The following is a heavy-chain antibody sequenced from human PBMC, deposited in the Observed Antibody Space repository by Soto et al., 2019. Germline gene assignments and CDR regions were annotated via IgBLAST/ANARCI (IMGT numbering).Heavy chain of an antibody. CDR3: ARGGYCSGGSCYNWFDP. V-gene: IGHV4-34*01. CDR2: INHSGST. J-gene: IGHJ5*02. CDR1: GGSFSGYY. Sequence: QVQLQQWGAGLLKPSETLSLTCAVYGGSFSGYYWSWIRQPPGKGLEWIGEINHSGSTNYNPSLKSRVTISVDTSKSQFSLKLSSVTAADTAVYYCARGGYCSGGSCYNWFDPWGQGTLVTVSS. D-gene: IGHD2-15*01.